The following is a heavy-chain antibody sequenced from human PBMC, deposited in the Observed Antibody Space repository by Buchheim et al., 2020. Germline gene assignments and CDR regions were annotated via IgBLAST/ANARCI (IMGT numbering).Heavy chain of an antibody. Sequence: EVQLVESGGGLVQPGGSLKLSCAASGFTFSGSGIHWVRQASGKGLEWVGRIRDKANSYATAFAASVKGRFTISSDDSKNTAYLQMNSLKTEDTAVYYCTSPEWVLNSYWGQGTL. CDR1: GFTFSGSG. D-gene: IGHD1-26*01. J-gene: IGHJ4*02. CDR3: TSPEWVLNSY. V-gene: IGHV3-73*02. CDR2: IRDKANSYAT.